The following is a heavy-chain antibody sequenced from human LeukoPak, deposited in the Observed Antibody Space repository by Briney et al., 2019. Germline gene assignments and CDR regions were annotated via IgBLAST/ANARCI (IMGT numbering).Heavy chain of an antibody. V-gene: IGHV3-21*06. CDR2: ISSSSSYI. Sequence: PGGSLRLSCAASGFTFSSYSMNWVRQAPGKGLEWVSSISSSSSYIYYADSVKGRFTISRDNAKNSLYLEMNSLRAEDTAVYYCARADSNIAARRIGFDYWGQGTLVTVSS. CDR3: ARADSNIAARRIGFDY. J-gene: IGHJ4*02. CDR1: GFTFSSYS. D-gene: IGHD6-6*01.